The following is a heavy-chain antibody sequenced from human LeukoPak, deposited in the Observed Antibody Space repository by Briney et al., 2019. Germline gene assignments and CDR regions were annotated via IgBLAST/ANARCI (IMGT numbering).Heavy chain of an antibody. Sequence: SETLSLTCAVYGGSFSGYYWSWIRQPPGKGLEWIGEINHSGSTNYNPSLKSRVTISVDTSKNQFSLKLSSVTAADTAVYYCARPTDSSGYYYRDSDNAFDIWGQGTMVTVSS. D-gene: IGHD3-22*01. J-gene: IGHJ3*02. CDR1: GGSFSGYY. CDR2: INHSGST. CDR3: ARPTDSSGYYYRDSDNAFDI. V-gene: IGHV4-34*01.